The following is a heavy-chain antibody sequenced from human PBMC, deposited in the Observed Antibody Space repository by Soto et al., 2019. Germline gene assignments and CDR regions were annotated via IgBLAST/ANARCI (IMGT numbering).Heavy chain of an antibody. CDR2: IWYDGSNK. CDR1: GFTVSSYG. CDR3: ARDPHEPRGVVVPAALRPYYYYGMDV. V-gene: IGHV3-33*01. Sequence: GSLRLSCAASGFTVSSYGMHWVRQAPGKGLEWVAVIWYDGSNKYYADSVKGRFTISRDNSKNTLYLQMNSLRAEDTAVYYCARDPHEPRGVVVPAALRPYYYYGMDVWGQGT. D-gene: IGHD2-2*01. J-gene: IGHJ6*02.